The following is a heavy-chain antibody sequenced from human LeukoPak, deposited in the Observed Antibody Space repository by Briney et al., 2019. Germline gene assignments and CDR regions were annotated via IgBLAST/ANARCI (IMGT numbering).Heavy chain of an antibody. CDR2: ISYDGSNK. V-gene: IGHV3-30*04. CDR3: ARGGPYCSSTSCSHQHFDY. D-gene: IGHD2-2*01. Sequence: GASVKVSCKASGGTFSSYAMHWVRQAPGKGLEWVAVISYDGSNKYYADSVKGRFTISRDNSKNTLYLQMNSLRAEDTAVYYCARGGPYCSSTSCSHQHFDYWGQGTLVTVSS. J-gene: IGHJ4*02. CDR1: GGTFSSYA.